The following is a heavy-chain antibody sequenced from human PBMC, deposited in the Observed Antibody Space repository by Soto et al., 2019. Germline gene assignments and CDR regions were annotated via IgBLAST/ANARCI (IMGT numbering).Heavy chain of an antibody. D-gene: IGHD3-22*01. V-gene: IGHV1-8*01. CDR2: MNPNSGNT. CDR3: ARVYYYDSSGYSTAQDDAFDI. Sequence: ASVKVSCKASGNTFTSYDINWARQATGQGLEWMGWMNPNSGNTGYAQKFQGRVTMTRNTSISTAYMELSSLRSEDTAVYYCARVYYYDSSGYSTAQDDAFDIWGQGTMVTVSS. J-gene: IGHJ3*02. CDR1: GNTFTSYD.